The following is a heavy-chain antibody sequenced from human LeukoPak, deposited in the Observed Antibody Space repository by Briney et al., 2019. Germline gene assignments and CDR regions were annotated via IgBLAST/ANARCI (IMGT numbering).Heavy chain of an antibody. CDR3: ARHGIVDSSRKYYFDY. V-gene: IGHV4-61*10. CDR1: GGSISSGNYY. CDR2: IHYSGST. D-gene: IGHD6-13*01. J-gene: IGHJ4*02. Sequence: PSETLSLTCTVSGGSISSGNYYWSWIRQPAGKGLEWIGYIHYSGSTNYNPSLKSRVTISVDTSKNQFSLNLNSVTAEDTAVYFCARHGIVDSSRKYYFDYWGQGTLVTVSS.